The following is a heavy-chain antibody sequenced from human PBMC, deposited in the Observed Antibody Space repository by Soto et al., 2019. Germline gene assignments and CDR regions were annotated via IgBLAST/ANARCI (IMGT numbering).Heavy chain of an antibody. CDR2: IWYDGSNK. CDR1: GFTFSSYG. V-gene: IGHV3-33*01. Sequence: QVQLVESGGGVVQPGRSLRLSCAASGFTFSSYGMHWVRQAPGKGLEWVAVIWYDGSNKYYADSVKGRFTISRVNSKNTLYLQMNSLRAEDTAVYYCARDIQAMVPLPDYWGQGTLVTVSS. J-gene: IGHJ4*02. D-gene: IGHD5-18*01. CDR3: ARDIQAMVPLPDY.